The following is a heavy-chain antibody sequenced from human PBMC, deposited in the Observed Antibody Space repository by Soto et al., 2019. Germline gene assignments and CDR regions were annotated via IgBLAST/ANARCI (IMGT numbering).Heavy chain of an antibody. CDR3: ARESYLRGDIVVVPAAEGDYYGMDV. V-gene: IGHV1-2*04. J-gene: IGHJ6*02. CDR1: GYTFTGYY. CDR2: INPNSGGT. D-gene: IGHD2-2*01. Sequence: ASVKVSCKASGYTFTGYYMHWVRQAPGQGLEWMGWINPNSGGTNYAQKFQGWVTMTRDTSISTAYMELSRLRSDDTAVYYCARESYLRGDIVVVPAAEGDYYGMDVWGQGTTVTVSS.